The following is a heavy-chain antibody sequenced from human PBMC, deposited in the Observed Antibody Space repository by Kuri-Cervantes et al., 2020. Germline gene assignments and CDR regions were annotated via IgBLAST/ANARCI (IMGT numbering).Heavy chain of an antibody. CDR3: ARLSSGVDY. J-gene: IGHJ4*02. CDR2: IGPNGDT. V-gene: IGHV3-13*01. D-gene: IGHD6-19*01. Sequence: GESLKISCAASGFTFSSYDMHWVRQATGKGLEWVSTIGPNGDTYYTGSVKGRFTISRENAKNSLFLQMNSLRAEDTAVYYCARLSSGVDYWGQGTLVTVSS. CDR1: GFTFSSYD.